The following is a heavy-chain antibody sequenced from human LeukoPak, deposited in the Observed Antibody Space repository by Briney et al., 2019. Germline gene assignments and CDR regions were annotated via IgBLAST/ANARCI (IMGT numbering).Heavy chain of an antibody. D-gene: IGHD6-6*01. V-gene: IGHV1-2*02. CDR1: GYTFTDFY. J-gene: IGHJ3*02. Sequence: ASVKVSCKASGYTFTDFYMHWVRQAPGLGLEWVGWINPDSGATNFAQKFQGRVTMARDTSISTAYMELSRLRSDDTAVYYCARVGSSIRAFDIWGQGTMVTVSS. CDR3: ARVGSSIRAFDI. CDR2: INPDSGAT.